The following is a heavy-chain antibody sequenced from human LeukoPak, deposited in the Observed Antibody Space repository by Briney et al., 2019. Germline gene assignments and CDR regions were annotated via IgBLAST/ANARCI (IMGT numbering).Heavy chain of an antibody. D-gene: IGHD2-15*01. CDR1: GGSFSGYY. V-gene: IGHV4-34*01. CDR2: INHSGST. CDR3: ARVRRYCSGGSCYSYVMDV. Sequence: SETLSLTCAVYGGSFSGYYWSWIRQPPGKGLEWIGEINHSGSTNYNPSLKSRVTISVDTSKNQFPLKLSSVTAADTAVYYCARVRRYCSGGSCYSYVMDVWGKGTTVTVSS. J-gene: IGHJ6*04.